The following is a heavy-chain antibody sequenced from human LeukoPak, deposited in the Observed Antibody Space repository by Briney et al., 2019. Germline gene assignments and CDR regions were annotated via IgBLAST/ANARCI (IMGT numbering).Heavy chain of an antibody. J-gene: IGHJ6*03. V-gene: IGHV3-30-3*01. Sequence: GGSLRLSCAASGFTFSSYAMHWVRQAPGKGLEWVAVISYDGSNKYYADSVKGRFTISRDNSKNTLYLQMNSLRAEDTAVYYCARDRQTYYYYYMDVWGKGTTVTDSS. CDR3: ARDRQTYYYYYMDV. CDR2: ISYDGSNK. CDR1: GFTFSSYA.